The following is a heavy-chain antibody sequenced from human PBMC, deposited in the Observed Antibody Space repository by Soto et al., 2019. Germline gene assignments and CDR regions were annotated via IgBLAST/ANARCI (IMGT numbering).Heavy chain of an antibody. J-gene: IGHJ4*02. CDR2: ISWNSDNI. CDR1: GFTFDDYA. Sequence: EVRLVESGGGLVQPGRSLRLSCAASGFTFDDYAMLWVRQAPGKGLEWVSGISWNSDNIAYADSVKGRFTISRDNAKNSLYLQMNSLKVEDTALYYCAKDAGVTIAAGGRIDYWGQGTLVTVSS. D-gene: IGHD6-13*01. V-gene: IGHV3-9*01. CDR3: AKDAGVTIAAGGRIDY.